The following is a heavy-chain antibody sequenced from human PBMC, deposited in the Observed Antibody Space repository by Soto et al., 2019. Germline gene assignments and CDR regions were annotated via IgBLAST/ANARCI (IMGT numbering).Heavy chain of an antibody. Sequence: PGGSLRLSCAASGFTFSSYWMSWVRQAPGKGLEWVANIKQDGSEKYYVDSVKGRFTISRDNAKNSLYLQMNSLRAEDTAVYYCARSDIVLMVYARDYFDSWGQGTLVTAPQ. D-gene: IGHD2-8*01. CDR2: IKQDGSEK. V-gene: IGHV3-7*05. CDR1: GFTFSSYW. J-gene: IGHJ4*02. CDR3: ARSDIVLMVYARDYFDS.